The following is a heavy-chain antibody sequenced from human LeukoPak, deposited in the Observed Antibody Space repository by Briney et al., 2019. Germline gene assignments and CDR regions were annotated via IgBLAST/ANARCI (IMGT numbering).Heavy chain of an antibody. CDR3: AREGVDTAMDY. Sequence: SETLSLTCTVSGASVSSNSYHWSWIRQAPGKGLEWIGHSGNSDYKPSLKSRITISTDTSNNHFSLNLVSVTAADTAVYYCAREGVDTAMDYWGQGTLVTVSS. CDR1: GASVSSNSYH. J-gene: IGHJ4*02. D-gene: IGHD5-18*01. CDR2: HSGNS. V-gene: IGHV4-61*03.